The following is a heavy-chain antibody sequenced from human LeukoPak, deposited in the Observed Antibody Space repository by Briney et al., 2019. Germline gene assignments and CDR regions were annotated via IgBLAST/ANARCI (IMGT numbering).Heavy chain of an antibody. D-gene: IGHD1-26*01. CDR1: GFTFTGAW. CDR2: IESKTDGGTT. CDR3: TMDDVGLAPDY. Sequence: GGSLRLSCAASGFTFTGAWMRWVRDAPGKRQERVGRIESKTDGGTTYYAAPVKGRFTISRDDSKNTLYLQMNSLKTEDTAVYFCTMDDVGLAPDYWGQGTLVTVSS. J-gene: IGHJ4*02. V-gene: IGHV3-15*04.